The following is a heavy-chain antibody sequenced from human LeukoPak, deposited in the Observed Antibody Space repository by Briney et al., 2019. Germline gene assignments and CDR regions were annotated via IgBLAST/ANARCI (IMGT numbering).Heavy chain of an antibody. Sequence: ASVKVSCKASGYTFTGYYMHWVRQAPGQGLEWMGWINPNSGGTNYAQKFQGRVTMTRDTSISTAYMELSRLRSDDTAVYYCARLPYYYDSSGNDYWGQGTLVTVSS. CDR1: GYTFTGYY. CDR2: INPNSGGT. J-gene: IGHJ4*02. D-gene: IGHD3-22*01. V-gene: IGHV1-2*02. CDR3: ARLPYYYDSSGNDY.